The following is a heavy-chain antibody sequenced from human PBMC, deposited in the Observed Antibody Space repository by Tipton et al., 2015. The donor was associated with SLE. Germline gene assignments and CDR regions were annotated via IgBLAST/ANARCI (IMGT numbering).Heavy chain of an antibody. D-gene: IGHD4-23*01. Sequence: TLSLTCAVYGGSFSGYYWSWIRQPPGKGLEWIGEINHSGSTNYNPSLKSRVTISVDTSKNQFSLKLSSVTAADTAVYYCARADYGGNPGFDYWGQGTLVTVSS. V-gene: IGHV4-34*01. CDR1: GGSFSGYY. CDR3: ARADYGGNPGFDY. J-gene: IGHJ4*02. CDR2: INHSGST.